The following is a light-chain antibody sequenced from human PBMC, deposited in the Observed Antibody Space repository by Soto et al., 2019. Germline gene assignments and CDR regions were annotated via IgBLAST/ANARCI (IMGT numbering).Light chain of an antibody. Sequence: EILMTQSPATLTVSPGERATLSCRASQSVSSNLAWYQQTPGQAPRLLIYGASTRATGIPARLSGSGSGTEFTLTISSPQSEDFAVYYCQQYDTWPTFGQGTKVDIK. CDR3: QQYDTWPT. CDR2: GAS. CDR1: QSVSSN. J-gene: IGKJ1*01. V-gene: IGKV3-15*01.